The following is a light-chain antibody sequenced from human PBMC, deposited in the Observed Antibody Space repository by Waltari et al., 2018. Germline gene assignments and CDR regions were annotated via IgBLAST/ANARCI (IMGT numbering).Light chain of an antibody. CDR3: QQRSKWPPT. CDR2: DAS. V-gene: IGKV3-11*01. J-gene: IGKJ5*01. CDR1: QSISSY. Sequence: EIVLAQSPATLSLSPGERATLPCRASQSISSYLAWYQQKPGQAPSLLIYDASHRATGIPARFSGSGAGTDFTLTISSLEPEDFAVYYCQQRSKWPPTFGQGTRLEIK.